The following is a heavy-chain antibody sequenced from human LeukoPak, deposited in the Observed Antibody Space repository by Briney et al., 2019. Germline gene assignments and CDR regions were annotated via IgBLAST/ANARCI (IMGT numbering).Heavy chain of an antibody. D-gene: IGHD4-23*01. J-gene: IGHJ4*02. Sequence: PSETLSLTCTVSGGSISSGSYYWRWIRQPAGKGLEWIGRIYTSGSTNYNPSLKSRVTISVDTSKNQFSLKLSSVTAADTAVYYCAREVVTGLYFDYWGQGTLVTVSS. CDR3: AREVVTGLYFDY. V-gene: IGHV4-61*02. CDR1: GGSISSGSYY. CDR2: IYTSGST.